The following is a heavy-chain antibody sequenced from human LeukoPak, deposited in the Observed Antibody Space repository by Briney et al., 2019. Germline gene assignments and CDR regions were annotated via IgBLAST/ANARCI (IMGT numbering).Heavy chain of an antibody. V-gene: IGHV4-59*01. CDR3: ARSRKGYGDYVED. Sequence: SETLSLTCTVSGGSISSYYWSWIRQPPGKGLEWIGYIYYSGSTNYNPSLKSRVTISVDTSKNQFSLKLSSVTAADTAVYYCARSRKGYGDYVEDWGQGTLVTVSS. D-gene: IGHD4-17*01. CDR2: IYYSGST. CDR1: GGSISSYY. J-gene: IGHJ4*02.